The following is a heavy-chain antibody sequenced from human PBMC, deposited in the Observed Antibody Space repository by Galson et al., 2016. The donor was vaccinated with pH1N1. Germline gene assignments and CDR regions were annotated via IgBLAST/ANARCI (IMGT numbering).Heavy chain of an antibody. Sequence: ETLSLTCNVSCYSISNGYYWGWGRQPPGKGLEWIGSVYHSGHTYYTPSLQGRVTVSVDTSKNPFSLTLTSVTAADTAVYYCARNIGYSRGYYFDFWGQGTLVTVSS. D-gene: IGHD2-15*01. CDR2: VYHSGHT. CDR1: CYSISNGYY. J-gene: IGHJ4*02. V-gene: IGHV4-38-2*02. CDR3: ARNIGYSRGYYFDF.